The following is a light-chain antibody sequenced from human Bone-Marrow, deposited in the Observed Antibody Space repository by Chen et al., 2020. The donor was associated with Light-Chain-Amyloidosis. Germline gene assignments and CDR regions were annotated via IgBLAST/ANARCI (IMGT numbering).Light chain of an antibody. CDR2: DDS. J-gene: IGLJ3*02. CDR3: QVWGRSSDRPV. CDR1: HIGSTS. V-gene: IGLV3-21*02. Sequence: SYVLTQPSSVSVAPGQTATIACGGNHIGSTSVHWYQQTPGQAPLLVVYDDSDRPSGIHERLSGSNAGNTAALTIGRVEAGDEADYYCQVWGRSSDRPVFGGGTKMTVL.